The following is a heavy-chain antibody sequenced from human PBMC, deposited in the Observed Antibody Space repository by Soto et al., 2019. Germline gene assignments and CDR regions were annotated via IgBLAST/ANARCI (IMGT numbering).Heavy chain of an antibody. Sequence: QVQLVQSGAEVKKPGSSVKVSCRASGGTFRSYAINWVRQAPGQGLEWMGGIIPKFGAANYAEKFHQGRVTIRADGFTSTAYLELSSLTSEDTAVYYCARGEIAVAHRVGMDVWGQGTTVTVSS. D-gene: IGHD6-19*01. V-gene: IGHV1-69*01. CDR1: GGTFRSYA. J-gene: IGHJ6*02. CDR2: IIPKFGAA. CDR3: ARGEIAVAHRVGMDV.